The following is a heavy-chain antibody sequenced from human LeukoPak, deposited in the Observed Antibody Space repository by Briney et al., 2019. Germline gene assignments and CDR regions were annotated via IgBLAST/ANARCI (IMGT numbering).Heavy chain of an antibody. CDR3: AKKSMAAGGQNWFDP. D-gene: IGHD6-13*01. V-gene: IGHV3-23*01. J-gene: IGHJ5*02. Sequence: GGSLRLSCAASGFTFSNYAMSWVRQAPGKGLEWVSAISGSGGSTYYADSVKGRFTISRDNSKNTLYVQMNSLRAEDTAVYYCAKKSMAAGGQNWFDPWGQGTLVTVSS. CDR1: GFTFSNYA. CDR2: ISGSGGST.